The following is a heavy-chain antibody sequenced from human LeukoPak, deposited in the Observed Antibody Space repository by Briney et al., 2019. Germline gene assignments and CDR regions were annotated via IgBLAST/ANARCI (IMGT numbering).Heavy chain of an antibody. D-gene: IGHD6-19*01. J-gene: IGHJ4*02. CDR3: AKAHVAGTWVGEPYYFDY. CDR1: GFTFDDYA. V-gene: IGHV3-43*02. CDR2: ISGDGGST. Sequence: PGGSLRLSCAASGFTFDDYAMHWVRHAPGKGLEWVSLISGDGGSTYYADSVKGRFTISRDNSKNSLYLQMNSLRTEDTALYYCAKAHVAGTWVGEPYYFDYWGQGTLVTVSS.